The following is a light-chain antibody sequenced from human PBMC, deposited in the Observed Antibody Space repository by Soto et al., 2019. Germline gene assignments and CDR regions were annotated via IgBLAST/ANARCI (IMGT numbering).Light chain of an antibody. CDR3: QQLNSYPWT. CDR2: DAS. CDR1: QGISSA. V-gene: IGKV1-13*02. Sequence: AIQLTQSPSSLSASVGDRVTITCRASQGISSALAWYQQKPGKAPKLLIYDASSLESGVPSRFSGSVSGTDFTLTISRLQPEDFATYYCQQLNSYPWTFGQGTKLEIK. J-gene: IGKJ2*01.